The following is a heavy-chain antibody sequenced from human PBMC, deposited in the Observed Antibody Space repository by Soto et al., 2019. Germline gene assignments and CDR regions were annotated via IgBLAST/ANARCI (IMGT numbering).Heavy chain of an antibody. V-gene: IGHV4-30-4*01. J-gene: IGHJ4*02. CDR3: ARVYGDYYYFDY. CDR1: GGSIRSGDYY. D-gene: IGHD4-17*01. Sequence: SETLPLPCTVSGGSIRSGDYYWSWIRQPPGKGLEWIGYIYYSGSTYYNPSLKSRVTISVDTSKNQFSLKLSSVTAADTAVYYCARVYGDYYYFDYCGQGTLVTVSS. CDR2: IYYSGST.